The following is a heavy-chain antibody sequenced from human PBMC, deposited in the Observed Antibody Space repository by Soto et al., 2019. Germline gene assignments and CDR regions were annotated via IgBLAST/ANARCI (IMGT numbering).Heavy chain of an antibody. CDR2: IHYSGTT. Sequence: SETLSLTCSVSGASISSGDSYWTWIRQPPGKGLEWIGYIHYSGTTYYNPSLKSRVTISVDTSRNQFSLKLSSVTAADTAVYFCARDKSLTTDFDYWGQGTLVTVSS. V-gene: IGHV4-30-4*01. CDR3: ARDKSLTTDFDY. D-gene: IGHD3-22*01. CDR1: GASISSGDSY. J-gene: IGHJ4*02.